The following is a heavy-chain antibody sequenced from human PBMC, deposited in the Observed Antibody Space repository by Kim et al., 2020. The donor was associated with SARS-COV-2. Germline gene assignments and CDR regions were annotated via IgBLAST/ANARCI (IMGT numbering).Heavy chain of an antibody. Sequence: ASVKVSCKASGYTFTSYPIDWVRQAPGQGLEWMGWINPNSGNTTYAQTFQGRVTMTRNTSISTAYLQLNSLKSEDTAVYYCARARNTPTHWRQG. CDR3: ARARNTPTH. V-gene: IGHV1-8*02. J-gene: IGHJ4*02. CDR2: INPNSGNT. D-gene: IGHD2-15*01. CDR1: GYTFTSYP.